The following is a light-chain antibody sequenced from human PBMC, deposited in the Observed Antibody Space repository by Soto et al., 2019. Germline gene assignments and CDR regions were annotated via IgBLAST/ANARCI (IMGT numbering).Light chain of an antibody. Sequence: EIVLTQSPATLSLSPGERATLSCRASQSLSNYLAWYQQKPCQAPTLLIYDAPNRATGIPARFSGSGSGTDFTLAISSLEPEDFAVYYCQQRYNWPLTFGGGTKVEIK. CDR2: DAP. CDR1: QSLSNY. V-gene: IGKV3-11*01. CDR3: QQRYNWPLT. J-gene: IGKJ4*01.